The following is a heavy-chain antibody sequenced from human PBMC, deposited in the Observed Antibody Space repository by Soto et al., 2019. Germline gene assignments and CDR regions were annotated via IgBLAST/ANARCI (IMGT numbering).Heavy chain of an antibody. CDR3: ARGPVEMRVGDAFDI. CDR2: ISYDGSNK. D-gene: IGHD1-26*01. CDR1: GFTFSSYA. V-gene: IGHV3-30-3*01. Sequence: GGSLRLSSAASGFTFSSYAMHWVRQAPGKGLEWVAVISYDGSNKYYADSVKGRFTISRDNSKNTLYLQMNSLRAEDTAVYYCARGPVEMRVGDAFDIWGQGTMVTVSS. J-gene: IGHJ3*02.